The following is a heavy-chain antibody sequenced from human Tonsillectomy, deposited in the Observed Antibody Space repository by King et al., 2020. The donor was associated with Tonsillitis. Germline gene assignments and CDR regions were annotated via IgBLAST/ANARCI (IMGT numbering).Heavy chain of an antibody. CDR3: AGELNEAFDY. Sequence: VQLVESGGGLVKPGGSLRLSCAASGFTFSNYSMNWVRQAPGKGLEWVSSMSSCSSYIYYADSGKGRFTISRDNTKNSLYLQMNSLRAEDTAVYYCAGELNEAFDYWGQGTLVSVSS. CDR1: GFTFSNYS. V-gene: IGHV3-21*01. CDR2: MSSCSSYI. J-gene: IGHJ4*02.